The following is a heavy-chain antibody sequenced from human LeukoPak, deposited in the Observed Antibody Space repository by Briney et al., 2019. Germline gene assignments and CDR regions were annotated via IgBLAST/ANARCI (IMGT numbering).Heavy chain of an antibody. CDR1: GFTFSSYA. V-gene: IGHV3-23*01. D-gene: IGHD3-22*01. Sequence: GGSLRLSCAASGFTFSSYAMSWVRQAPGKGLEWVSAISGSGGSTYYADSAKGRFTISRDNSKNTLYLQMNSLRAEDTAVYYCAKGGYYDSSGYSEFDPWGQGTLVTVSS. J-gene: IGHJ5*02. CDR2: ISGSGGST. CDR3: AKGGYYDSSGYSEFDP.